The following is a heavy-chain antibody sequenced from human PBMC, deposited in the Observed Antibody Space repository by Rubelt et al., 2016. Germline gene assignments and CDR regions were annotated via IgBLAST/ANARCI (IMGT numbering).Heavy chain of an antibody. Sequence: EVQLLESGGGLVQPGGSLRLSCAASGFTFSSYAMSWVRQAPGKGLEWVSAISGSGGSTYYADSVKGRFTISRDNSKNTLYLQMNSLRAEDTAVYYCARDGGGLNYCDYWGQGTLVTVSS. V-gene: IGHV3-23*01. D-gene: IGHD3-16*01. J-gene: IGHJ4*02. CDR3: ARDGGGLNYCDY. CDR1: GFTFSSYA. CDR2: ISGSGGST.